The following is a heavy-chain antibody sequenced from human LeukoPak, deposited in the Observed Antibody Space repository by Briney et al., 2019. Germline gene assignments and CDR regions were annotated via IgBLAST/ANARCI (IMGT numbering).Heavy chain of an antibody. CDR2: IYTSGNT. J-gene: IGHJ4*02. Sequence: PGGSLRLSCAASGFSVSSNYMSWVRQAPGKGLEWVSLIYTSGNTYYADSVKGRLTLSRDNSKNTVYLQMNSLRVEDTAMYYCASISDLLYYFDSWGQGTLVTVSS. V-gene: IGHV3-66*01. CDR1: GFSVSSNY. CDR3: ASISDLLYYFDS.